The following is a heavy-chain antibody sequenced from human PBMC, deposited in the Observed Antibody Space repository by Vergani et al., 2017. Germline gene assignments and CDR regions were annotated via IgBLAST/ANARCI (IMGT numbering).Heavy chain of an antibody. V-gene: IGHV3-11*01. J-gene: IGHJ4*02. Sequence: HVQLVESGGGLVKPGGSLRLSCAASGFTFSDYYMRWIRQAPGKGLEWVSYISSSGSTIYYADSVKGRFTISRDNAKNSLYLQMNRLRAEDTDVYYCAKSANTGSPAFDYWRQGTLVTVSS. CDR2: ISSSGSTI. CDR1: GFTFSDYY. D-gene: IGHD3-9*01. CDR3: AKSANTGSPAFDY.